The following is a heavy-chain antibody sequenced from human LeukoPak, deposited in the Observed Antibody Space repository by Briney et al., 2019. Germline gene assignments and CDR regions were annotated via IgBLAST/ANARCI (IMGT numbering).Heavy chain of an antibody. J-gene: IGHJ4*02. CDR2: IYDSGST. CDR3: ARDQTGSEGIIDY. V-gene: IGHV4-59*01. Sequence: SETLFLTCTVSGGSISRYCWSWIRQPPGKGLEWIGYIYDSGSTNYNRSLKSRVTISVDTSKNQFSLKLSSVTAADTAVYYCARDQTGSEGIIDYWGQGTLVTVSS. D-gene: IGHD3-10*01. CDR1: GGSISRYC.